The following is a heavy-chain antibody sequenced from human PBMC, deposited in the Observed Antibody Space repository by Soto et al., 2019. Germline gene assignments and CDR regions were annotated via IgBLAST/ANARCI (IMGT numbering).Heavy chain of an antibody. J-gene: IGHJ5*02. CDR3: ARGLITVLVPAAMIPGGWFDP. CDR2: IYHSGST. V-gene: IGHV4-39*07. CDR1: GGSISSGDYY. D-gene: IGHD2-2*01. Sequence: SETLSLTCTVSGGSISSGDYYWSWIRQPPGKGLEWIGEIYHSGSTNYNPSLKSRVTISVDKSKNQFSLKLSSVTAADTAVYYCARGLITVLVPAAMIPGGWFDPWGQGTLVTVSS.